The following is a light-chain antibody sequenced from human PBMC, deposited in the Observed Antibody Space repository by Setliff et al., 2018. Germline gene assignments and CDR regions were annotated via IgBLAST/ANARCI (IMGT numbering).Light chain of an antibody. CDR3: SSYTTSGTYV. CDR1: SSDVGGYNY. V-gene: IGLV2-14*03. J-gene: IGLJ1*01. CDR2: DVT. Sequence: SVLPQPASVSGSPGQWITISCSGTSSDVGGYNYVSWYQQHPGKAPKLMIYDVTNRPSGISNRFSGSKSGNTASLTISGLQAEDDADYYCSSYTTSGTYVFGTGTKVTVL.